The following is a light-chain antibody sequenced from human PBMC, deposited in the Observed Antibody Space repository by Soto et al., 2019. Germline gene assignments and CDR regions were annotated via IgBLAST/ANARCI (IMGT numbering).Light chain of an antibody. CDR2: DAS. CDR1: QSISRW. Sequence: DIQMTQSPSTLASSVGDRVTISWRASQSISRWLAWYQQKSGKAPKFLIYDASSLESGVPARFSGSGSGTDFTLTISSLEPEDFAVYYCQQRSNWQVTFGQGTRLEI. J-gene: IGKJ5*01. CDR3: QQRSNWQVT. V-gene: IGKV1-5*01.